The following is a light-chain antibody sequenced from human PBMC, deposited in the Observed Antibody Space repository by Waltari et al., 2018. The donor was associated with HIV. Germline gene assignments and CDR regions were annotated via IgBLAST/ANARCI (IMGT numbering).Light chain of an antibody. V-gene: IGKV1-33*01. J-gene: IGKJ4*01. CDR2: HAL. Sequence: DIQMTQSPSSLSASVGNSVTITCQASQDIGAHINWYQQKPGKAPELLINHALYLETGVPSRFSGTGSGTDFSFTINGLQPEDIATYFCQQFHDLPLTFGGGTKVEIE. CDR3: QQFHDLPLT. CDR1: QDIGAH.